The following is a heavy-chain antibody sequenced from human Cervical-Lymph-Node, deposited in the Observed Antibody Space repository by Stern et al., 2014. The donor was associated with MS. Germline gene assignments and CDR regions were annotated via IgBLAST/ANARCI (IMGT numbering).Heavy chain of an antibody. V-gene: IGHV1-69*01. D-gene: IGHD6-6*01. Sequence: VQLXXXGAEVKKPGSSVKVSCKASGGTFSSYAISWVRQAPGQGLEWMGGIIPIFGTANYAQKFQGRVTITADESTSTAYMELSSLRSEDTAVYYCATYSSSSGNFDYWGQGTLVTVSS. CDR1: GGTFSSYA. CDR2: IIPIFGTA. CDR3: ATYSSSSGNFDY. J-gene: IGHJ4*02.